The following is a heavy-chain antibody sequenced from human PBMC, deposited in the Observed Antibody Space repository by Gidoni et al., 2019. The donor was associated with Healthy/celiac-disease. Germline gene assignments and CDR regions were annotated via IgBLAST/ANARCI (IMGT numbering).Heavy chain of an antibody. CDR2: ISYDGSNK. CDR3: AKGVEVLVVVAAQSEYYFDY. D-gene: IGHD2-15*01. Sequence: AVISYDGSNKYYADSVKGRFTISRDNSKNTLYLQMNSLRAEDTAVYYCAKGVEVLVVVAAQSEYYFDYWGQGTLVTVSS. J-gene: IGHJ4*02. V-gene: IGHV3-30*18.